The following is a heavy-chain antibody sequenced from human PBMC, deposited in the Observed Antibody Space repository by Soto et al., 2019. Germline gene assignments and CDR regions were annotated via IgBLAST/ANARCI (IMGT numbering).Heavy chain of an antibody. Sequence: SVKVSCKASGGTFSSYTISWVRQAPGQGLEWMGRIIPILGIANYAQKFQGRVTITADKSTSTAYMELSSLRSEDTAVYYCARDPGLEGFDYWAQGTLVPVPS. V-gene: IGHV1-69*04. CDR2: IIPILGIA. D-gene: IGHD1-1*01. CDR1: GGTFSSYT. CDR3: ARDPGLEGFDY. J-gene: IGHJ4*02.